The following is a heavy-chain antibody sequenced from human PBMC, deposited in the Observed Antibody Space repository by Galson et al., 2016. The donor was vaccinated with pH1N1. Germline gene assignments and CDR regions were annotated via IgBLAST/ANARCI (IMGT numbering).Heavy chain of an antibody. CDR1: GYIFSTFW. J-gene: IGHJ4*02. CDR3: ARRGMNGTDF. CDR2: IYPGDSDT. D-gene: IGHD1/OR15-1a*01. V-gene: IGHV5-51*01. Sequence: QSGAEVKKPGESLKISCKGSGYIFSTFWIAWVRQMPGKGLEWMGIIYPGDSDTRYSPSFLGQVIMSADKSISTAFLQWSGLNAPDTAMYYCARRGMNGTDFWGQGTLVTVSS.